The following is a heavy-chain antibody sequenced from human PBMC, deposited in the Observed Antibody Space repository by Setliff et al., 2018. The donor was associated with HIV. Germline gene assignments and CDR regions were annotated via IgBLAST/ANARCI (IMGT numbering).Heavy chain of an antibody. V-gene: IGHV4-34*01. CDR2: INHSGRT. D-gene: IGHD6-13*01. CDR3: VRVSCSSWYSIPRNYYYSMDV. CDR1: GGSFSGYC. Sequence: PSETLSLTCAVYGGSFSGYCWSWIRQPPGKGLEWIGEINHSGRTKYNPSLKSRVTTSVDTSKNQFSLRLSSVTAADTAVYYCVRVSCSSWYSIPRNYYYSMDVWGNGTTVTVSS. J-gene: IGHJ6*03.